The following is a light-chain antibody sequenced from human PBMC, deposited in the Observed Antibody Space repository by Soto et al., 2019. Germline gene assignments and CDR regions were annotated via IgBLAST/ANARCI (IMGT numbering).Light chain of an antibody. CDR2: DAY. CDR1: QSVSSY. CDR3: QPYNNWPRT. J-gene: IGKJ1*01. V-gene: IGKV3-11*01. Sequence: EIVLTQSAATMSLSPGERYTPSCLASQSVSSYLAWYQQKPGQANRLLIYDAYNRATGITARFSGSGSGTDFTITISSLEPEDLAVYYCQPYNNWPRTVGQETKVEIK.